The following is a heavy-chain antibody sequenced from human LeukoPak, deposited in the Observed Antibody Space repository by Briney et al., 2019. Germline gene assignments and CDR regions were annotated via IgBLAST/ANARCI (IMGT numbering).Heavy chain of an antibody. Sequence: GESLKISCKGSGYSFTNYWIGWVRQMPGKGLEWMGIIYPGDSDIRYSPSFQGQVTISADKSISTAYLQWSSLKASDTAMYYCARSGIAVAGRLDWFDPWGQGTLVTVSS. CDR2: IYPGDSDI. V-gene: IGHV5-51*01. CDR1: GYSFTNYW. CDR3: ARSGIAVAGRLDWFDP. J-gene: IGHJ5*02. D-gene: IGHD6-19*01.